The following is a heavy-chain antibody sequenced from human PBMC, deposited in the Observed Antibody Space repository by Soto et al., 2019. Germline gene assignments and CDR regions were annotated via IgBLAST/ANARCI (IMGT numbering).Heavy chain of an antibody. CDR3: ANLLAARLGRYYFDY. Sequence: PGGSLRLSCAASGFTFSSYGMHWVRQAPGKGLEWVAVISYDGSNKYYADSVKGRFTISRDNSKNTLYLQMNSLRAEDTAVYYCANLLAARLGRYYFDYWGQGTLVTVSS. J-gene: IGHJ4*02. D-gene: IGHD6-6*01. CDR1: GFTFSSYG. CDR2: ISYDGSNK. V-gene: IGHV3-30*18.